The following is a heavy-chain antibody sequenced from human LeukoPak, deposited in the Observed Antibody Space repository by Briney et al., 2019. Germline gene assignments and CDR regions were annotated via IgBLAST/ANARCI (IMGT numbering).Heavy chain of an antibody. CDR3: ARDCIGCHGFDY. Sequence: GASVKVSCKASGYTFTSYGITWVRQAPGQGLEWMGWVSAYADNTNYVQQIQGRVTMTTDTSTSTAYMELRSLSSDDAAVYYCARDCIGCHGFDYWGQGTLVTVSS. CDR1: GYTFTSYG. CDR2: VSAYADNT. D-gene: IGHD2-15*01. J-gene: IGHJ4*02. V-gene: IGHV1-18*01.